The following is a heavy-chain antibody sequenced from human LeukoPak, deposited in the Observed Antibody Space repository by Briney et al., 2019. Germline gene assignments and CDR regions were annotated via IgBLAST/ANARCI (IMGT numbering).Heavy chain of an antibody. D-gene: IGHD4-17*01. CDR2: IYSSGST. V-gene: IGHV4-59*01. Sequence: SETLSLTCTVSGGSIRSYYWSWVRQPPGEGLECIGYIYSSGSTNYNPSLKSRVTISVDTSNNQFSLKLTSVTAADTAVYYCARDPNGDYICAFDMWGPGTMVTVSS. CDR3: ARDPNGDYICAFDM. J-gene: IGHJ3*02. CDR1: GGSIRSYY.